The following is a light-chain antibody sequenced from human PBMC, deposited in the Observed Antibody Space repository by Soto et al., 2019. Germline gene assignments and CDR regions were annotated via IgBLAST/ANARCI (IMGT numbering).Light chain of an antibody. Sequence: QSVLTQPPSASGTPGQRVTISCSGSSSNIGSNYVYWYQQLPGTAPKLLIYRNNQRPSGVPDRFSGSKSGTSASLAISGLRSEDEADYYCSSYTSSNTVVFGGGTKVTVL. CDR2: RNN. CDR1: SSNIGSNY. J-gene: IGLJ2*01. CDR3: SSYTSSNTVV. V-gene: IGLV1-47*01.